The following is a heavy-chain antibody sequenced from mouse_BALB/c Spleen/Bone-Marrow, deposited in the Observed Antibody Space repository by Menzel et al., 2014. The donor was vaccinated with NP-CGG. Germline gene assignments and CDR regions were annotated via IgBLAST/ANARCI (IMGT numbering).Heavy chain of an antibody. CDR3: ARTAY. Sequence: QVHLQQPGAELVKPGAPVKLSCKASGYTFXDYWMNWVKQRPGRGLEWIGRIDPSDSETHYNQKFKDKATLTVDKSSTTAYIQLSNLTSEDSAVYYCARTAYWGQGTLVTVSA. J-gene: IGHJ3*01. CDR2: IDPSDSET. V-gene: IGHV1-69*02. CDR1: GYTFXDYW.